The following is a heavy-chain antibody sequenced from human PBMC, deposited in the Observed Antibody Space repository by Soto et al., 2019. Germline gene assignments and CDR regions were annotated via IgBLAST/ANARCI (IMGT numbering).Heavy chain of an antibody. J-gene: IGHJ4*02. CDR1: GFSLTSRPMG. V-gene: IGHV2-5*02. Sequence: QITLKESAPTRVKPTQTLTLTCTFSGFSLTSRPMGVGWIRQPPGKALEWLAFIYWDDDKRYSPSLRSRLTITKDTLGNRVGLTMTNMDPVDTATYYCAHRLSGYNWNGGYFDYWGQGAIVTVSS. CDR2: IYWDDDK. D-gene: IGHD1-1*01. CDR3: AHRLSGYNWNGGYFDY.